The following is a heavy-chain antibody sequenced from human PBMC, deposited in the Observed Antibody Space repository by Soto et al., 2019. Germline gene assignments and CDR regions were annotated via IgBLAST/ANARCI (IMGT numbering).Heavy chain of an antibody. D-gene: IGHD5-12*01. CDR2: IYYSGST. V-gene: IGHV4-59*12. J-gene: IGHJ4*02. CDR3: AKYRRTDAEGYTFDY. Sequence: SETLSLTCSVSGDSIVGSYWSWIRQSPGKGLEWIGFIYYSGSTEYNPSLKSRVTMSVDTSKNQFSLKLGSVTAADTAVYFCAKYRRTDAEGYTFDYWGQGAMVTVYS. CDR1: GDSIVGSY.